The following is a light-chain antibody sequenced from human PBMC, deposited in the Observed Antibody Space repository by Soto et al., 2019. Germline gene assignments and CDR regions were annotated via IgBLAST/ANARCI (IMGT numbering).Light chain of an antibody. CDR1: QSVSRN. Sequence: EIVMTQSPATLSVSPGERAALSCRASQSVSRNLAWYQQKPGQAPRLLIYDASTRATDIPARFSGSGSGTEFTLTITSLQSEDFAFYYCQQYNNWYTFGQGTRLEI. CDR3: QQYNNWYT. J-gene: IGKJ2*01. V-gene: IGKV3-15*01. CDR2: DAS.